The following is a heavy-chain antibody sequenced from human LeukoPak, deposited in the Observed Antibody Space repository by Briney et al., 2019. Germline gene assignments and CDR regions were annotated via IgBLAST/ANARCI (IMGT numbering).Heavy chain of an antibody. CDR1: GYTFTNYD. CDR2: MNPNSGNT. Sequence: GASVKVSCKASGYTFTNYDINWVRQATGQGLEWMGWMNPNSGNTGYAQKFQGRVTMTRNTSISTAYMELSGLRSEDTAVYYCARGGLRFICSDHWGQGTLVTVSS. CDR3: ARGGLRFICSDH. J-gene: IGHJ4*02. D-gene: IGHD5-12*01. V-gene: IGHV1-8*01.